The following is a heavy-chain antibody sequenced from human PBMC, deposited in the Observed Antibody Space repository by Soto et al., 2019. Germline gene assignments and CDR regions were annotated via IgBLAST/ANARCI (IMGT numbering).Heavy chain of an antibody. J-gene: IGHJ3*02. CDR1: GGSISSGGYY. V-gene: IGHV4-31*03. CDR3: ARGFRVTVTTLKVFDI. CDR2: IYYSGST. D-gene: IGHD4-17*01. Sequence: PSETLSLTCTVSGGSISSGGYYWSWIRQHRGKGLEWIGYIYYSGSTYYNPSLKSRVTISVDTSKNQFSLKLSSVTAADTAVYYCARGFRVTVTTLKVFDIWGQGTMVTVSS.